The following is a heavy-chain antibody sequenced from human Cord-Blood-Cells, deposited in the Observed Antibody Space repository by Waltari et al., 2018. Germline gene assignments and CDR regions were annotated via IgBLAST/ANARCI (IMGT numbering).Heavy chain of an antibody. V-gene: IGHV1-2*04. CDR1: GYTFTDSY. D-gene: IGHD6-13*01. CDR3: ARDQGGEYSSSHFDY. Sequence: QVQLVQSGAEVKKPGASVKVSCKASGYTFTDSYMHWVRQAPGQGLEWMGWINPNSGGTNYAQKFQGWVTMTRDTSISTAYMELSRLRSDDTAVYYCARDQGGEYSSSHFDYWGQGTLVTVSS. J-gene: IGHJ4*02. CDR2: INPNSGGT.